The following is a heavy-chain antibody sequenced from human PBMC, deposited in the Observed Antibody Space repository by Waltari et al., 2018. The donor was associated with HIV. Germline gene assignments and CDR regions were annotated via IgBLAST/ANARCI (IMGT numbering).Heavy chain of an antibody. CDR3: ARADVTTFDY. CDR1: GFRFRSFG. V-gene: IGHV3-48*02. Sequence: EVHLVESGGDLVQPGGSLRLSCEASGFRFRSFGMVWVRQAPGKGLECISYISGISSTMYYADSVKGRFTISRDNAKNSVYLQMDSLRDEDTAVYYCARADVTTFDYWGQGARVTVSS. J-gene: IGHJ4*02. CDR2: ISGISSTM. D-gene: IGHD4-17*01.